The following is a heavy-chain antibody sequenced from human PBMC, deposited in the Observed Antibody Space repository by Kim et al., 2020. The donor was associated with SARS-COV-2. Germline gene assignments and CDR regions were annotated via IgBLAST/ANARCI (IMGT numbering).Heavy chain of an antibody. J-gene: IGHJ4*02. CDR3: AKVISTWFPFDY. Sequence: IYAQNFQGRVTRTEDTSTDTAYMELSSLRSEDTAVYYCAKVISTWFPFDYWGQGTLVTVSS. D-gene: IGHD6-13*01. V-gene: IGHV1-24*01.